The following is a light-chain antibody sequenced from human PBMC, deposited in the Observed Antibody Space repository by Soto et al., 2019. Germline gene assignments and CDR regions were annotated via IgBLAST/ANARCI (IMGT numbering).Light chain of an antibody. CDR1: HSVSNN. V-gene: IGKV3-15*01. CDR2: GAS. J-gene: IGKJ1*01. Sequence: EIVMTQSPATLSVSPGERATLSCRASHSVSNNLAWYQKKPGQAPRILLYGASTSATGIPARVSGGGSGRAFTLTICSLPYADFAVYYWQHYNNWWTFGQGTRVEIK. CDR3: QHYNNWWT.